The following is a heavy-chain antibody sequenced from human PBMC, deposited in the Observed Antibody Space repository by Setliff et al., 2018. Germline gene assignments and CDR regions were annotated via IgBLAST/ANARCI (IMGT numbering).Heavy chain of an antibody. CDR1: GYNFLDYW. J-gene: IGHJ4*02. CDR3: VRAGSGIGGDLDY. CDR2: IYPGDSDI. V-gene: IGHV5-51*01. Sequence: GESLKISCKASGYNFLDYWIGWVRQMPGKGLEWMGIIYPGDSDIRYSPSFEGQVTISADKSITTAYLQWSSLKASDTATYFCVRAGSGIGGDLDYWGQGTLVTVSS. D-gene: IGHD3-10*01.